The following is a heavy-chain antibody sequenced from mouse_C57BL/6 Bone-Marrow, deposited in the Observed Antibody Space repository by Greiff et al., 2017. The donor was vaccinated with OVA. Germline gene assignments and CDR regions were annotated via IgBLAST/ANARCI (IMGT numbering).Heavy chain of an antibody. CDR2: IDPSDSYT. J-gene: IGHJ4*01. Sequence: QVQLQQPGAELVMPGASVKLSCKASGYTFTSYWMHWVKQRPGQGLEWIGEIDPSDSYTNYNQKFKGKSTLTVDKSSSTAYMQLSSLTSEDSSVYYSASSTVVPFYAMDYWGQGTSVTVSS. CDR3: ASSTVVPFYAMDY. D-gene: IGHD1-1*01. CDR1: GYTFTSYW. V-gene: IGHV1-69*01.